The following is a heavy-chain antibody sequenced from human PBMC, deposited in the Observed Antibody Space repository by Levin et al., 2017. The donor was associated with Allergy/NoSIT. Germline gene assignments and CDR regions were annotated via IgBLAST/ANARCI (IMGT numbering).Heavy chain of an antibody. Sequence: GGSLRLSCKASGYTFISYYMHWVRQAPGQGLEWMGIINPSGGGTSYAQKFQGRVTMTRDTSTSTVYMELSSLRSEDTAVYYCARKRAYSSSWGDAFDIWGQGTMVTVSS. J-gene: IGHJ3*02. CDR3: ARKRAYSSSWGDAFDI. V-gene: IGHV1-46*01. CDR1: GYTFISYY. D-gene: IGHD6-13*01. CDR2: INPSGGGT.